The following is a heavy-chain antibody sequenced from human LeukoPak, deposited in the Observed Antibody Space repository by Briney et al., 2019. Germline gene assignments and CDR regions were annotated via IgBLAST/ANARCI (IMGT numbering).Heavy chain of an antibody. CDR2: IIPILGIA. V-gene: IGHV1-69*04. CDR3: AREDVDIVATSYGDIIYYFYY. D-gene: IGHD5-12*01. CDR1: GGTFSSYA. J-gene: IGHJ4*02. Sequence: SVNVSCKASGGTFSSYAISWVRHAPGQGLKWMGRIIPILGIANYAQKFQGRVTITADKSTSTAYMELSSLRSEDTAVYYCAREDVDIVATSYGDIIYYFYYWGQGTLVTVSS.